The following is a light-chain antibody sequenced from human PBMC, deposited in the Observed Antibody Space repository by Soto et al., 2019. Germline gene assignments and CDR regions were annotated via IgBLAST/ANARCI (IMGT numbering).Light chain of an antibody. CDR3: MQGSHWPPIT. Sequence: DFVVTQSPLSLPVTLGEAASISCRSIQCLVHRDGNTYLSWFRQRPGQSPRRXXYKVSNREAGVPDRFSGSGSGTDFTLKISKVEAEDVGLYYCMQGSHWPPITFGQGTRLEIK. J-gene: IGKJ5*01. V-gene: IGKV2-30*02. CDR1: QCLVHRDGNTY. CDR2: KVS.